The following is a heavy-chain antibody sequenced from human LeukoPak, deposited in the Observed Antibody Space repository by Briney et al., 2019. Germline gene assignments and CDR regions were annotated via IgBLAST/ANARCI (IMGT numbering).Heavy chain of an antibody. CDR3: ATFRGGGSYYEAFDY. J-gene: IGHJ4*02. CDR2: FDPEDGET. V-gene: IGHV1-24*01. CDR1: GYTLTELS. Sequence: ASVKVSCKVSGYTLTELSMHWVRQAPGKGLEWMGGFDPEDGETIYAQKFQGRVTMIEDTSTDTAYMELSSLRSEDTAVYYCATFRGGGSYYEAFDYWGQGTLVTVSS. D-gene: IGHD1-26*01.